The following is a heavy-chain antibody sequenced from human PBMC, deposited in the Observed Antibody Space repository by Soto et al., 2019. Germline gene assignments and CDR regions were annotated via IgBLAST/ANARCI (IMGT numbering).Heavy chain of an antibody. D-gene: IGHD1-26*01. CDR1: GFTFSSYW. CDR3: ASVGATSYYYYGMDV. Sequence: HPGGSLRLSCAASGFTFSSYWMHWVRQAPGKGLVWVSRINSDGSSTSYADSVKGRFTISRDNAKNTLYLQMNSLRAEDTAVYYCASVGATSYYYYGMDVWGQGTTVTVSS. V-gene: IGHV3-74*01. J-gene: IGHJ6*02. CDR2: INSDGSST.